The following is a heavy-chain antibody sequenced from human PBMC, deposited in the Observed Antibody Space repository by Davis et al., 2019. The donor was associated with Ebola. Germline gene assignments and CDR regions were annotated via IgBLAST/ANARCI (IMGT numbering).Heavy chain of an antibody. CDR1: GYTLTELS. CDR3: TIGGTTGGFDY. V-gene: IGHV1-24*01. Sequence: ASVKVSCKVSGYTLTELSMHWVRQAPGKGLEWMGSFDPEDGEAIYAQKFQDRVIVTEDTSTDTAYMELSSLRSDDTAVYYCTIGGTTGGFDYWGQGTLVTVSP. CDR2: FDPEDGEA. D-gene: IGHD3-16*01. J-gene: IGHJ4*02.